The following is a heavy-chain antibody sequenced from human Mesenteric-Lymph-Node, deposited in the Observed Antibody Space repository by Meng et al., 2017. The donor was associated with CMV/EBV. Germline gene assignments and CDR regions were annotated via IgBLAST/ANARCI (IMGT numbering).Heavy chain of an antibody. Sequence: GGTFSKFAISWVRQAPGQGLEWMGGFIPIFGTADYAQKFQGRVMITADDSTSMAYMELSSLRSEDTAVYYCARGVGGVAAAGPKDYWGQGTLVTVSS. CDR2: FIPIFGTA. CDR1: GGTFSKFA. J-gene: IGHJ4*02. CDR3: ARGVGGVAAAGPKDY. D-gene: IGHD6-13*01. V-gene: IGHV1-69*01.